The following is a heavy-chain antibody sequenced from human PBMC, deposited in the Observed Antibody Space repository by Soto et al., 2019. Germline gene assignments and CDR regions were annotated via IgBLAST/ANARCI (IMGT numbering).Heavy chain of an antibody. D-gene: IGHD6-13*01. J-gene: IGHJ4*02. CDR2: IYYSGST. V-gene: IGHV4-39*02. CDR3: SREQQLVSSYYFDY. CDR1: GGSISSSSYY. Sequence: SETLSLTCTVSGGSISSSSYYWGWIRQPPGKGLEWIGSIYYSGSTYYNPSLKSRVTISVDTSKNQFSLKLSSVTAADTAVYYCSREQQLVSSYYFDYWAQGTLVTVSS.